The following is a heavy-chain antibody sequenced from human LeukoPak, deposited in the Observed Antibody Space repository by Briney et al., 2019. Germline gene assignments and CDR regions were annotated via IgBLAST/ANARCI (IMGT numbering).Heavy chain of an antibody. V-gene: IGHV3-73*01. D-gene: IGHD5-18*01. CDR1: GFTFSGSA. CDR3: TRPRLQQDAFDI. J-gene: IGHJ3*02. Sequence: GGSLRLSCAASGFTFSGSAMHWVRQASGKGLEWVGRIRSKANSYATAYAASVKGRFTISRDDSKNTAYLQMNSLKTEDTAVYYCTRPRLQQDAFDIWGQGTMVTVSS. CDR2: IRSKANSYAT.